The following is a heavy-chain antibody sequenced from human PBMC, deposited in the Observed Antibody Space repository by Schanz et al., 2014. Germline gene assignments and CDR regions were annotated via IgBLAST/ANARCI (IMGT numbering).Heavy chain of an antibody. CDR3: AKNRAGGYESFLDS. V-gene: IGHV3-9*01. CDR1: GFPFNEYG. Sequence: EVQVVESGGGLVQPGRSLRLSCAASGFPFNEYGMLWVRQAPGKGLEWVSSISWNSGSIDYADSVKGRFTISRDNAKNSLYLQMDSLRSEDTALYYCAKNRAGGYESFLDSWGQGTLVTVSS. J-gene: IGHJ4*02. D-gene: IGHD5-12*01. CDR2: ISWNSGSI.